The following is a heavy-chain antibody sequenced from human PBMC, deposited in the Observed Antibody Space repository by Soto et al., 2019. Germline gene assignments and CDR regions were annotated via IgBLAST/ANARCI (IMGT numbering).Heavy chain of an antibody. CDR3: ARGRLSGHPTPLLDY. V-gene: IGHV4-30-4*01. CDR1: GGSVSSADSY. J-gene: IGHJ4*02. D-gene: IGHD1-26*01. CDR2: IYYSGTT. Sequence: SETLSLPCTVSGGSVSSADSYWRWIRPAPGKGLEWVGHIYYSGTTYYNPSLKGRLVISVDTSKNQFSLALDSVTAADTAVYFCARGRLSGHPTPLLDYWGQGTLVPVSS.